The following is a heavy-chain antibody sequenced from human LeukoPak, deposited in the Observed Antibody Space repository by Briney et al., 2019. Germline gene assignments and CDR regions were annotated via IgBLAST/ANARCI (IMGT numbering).Heavy chain of an antibody. CDR1: GFTFSSYA. D-gene: IGHD3-10*01. Sequence: GGSLRLSCAASGFTFSSYAMHWVRQAPGKGLEYVSAISSNGGSTYYANSVKGRFTISRDNSKNTLYLQMGSLRAEDMAVHYCARAYGSGSYYDYWGQGTLVTVSS. CDR3: ARAYGSGSYYDY. J-gene: IGHJ4*02. CDR2: ISSNGGST. V-gene: IGHV3-64*01.